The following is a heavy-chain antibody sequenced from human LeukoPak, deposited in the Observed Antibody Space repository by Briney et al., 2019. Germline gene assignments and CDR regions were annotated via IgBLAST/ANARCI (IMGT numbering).Heavy chain of an antibody. CDR2: IYPGDSDT. CDR1: GYSFTSYW. D-gene: IGHD2-2*01. CDR3: ARLYRPARYQLLSEYYFDY. J-gene: IGHJ4*02. Sequence: GESLKISCKGSGYSFTSYWIGWVRQMPGKGLEWMGIIYPGDSDTRYSPSFQGQVTISADKSISTAYLQWSSLKASDTAMYYCARLYRPARYQLLSEYYFDYWGQGTLVTVSS. V-gene: IGHV5-51*01.